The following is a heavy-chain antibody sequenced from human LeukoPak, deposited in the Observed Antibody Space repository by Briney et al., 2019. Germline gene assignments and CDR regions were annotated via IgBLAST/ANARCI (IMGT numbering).Heavy chain of an antibody. CDR1: GFTFSSYS. V-gene: IGHV3-21*01. CDR3: ARGQLLWFGEGYFDY. D-gene: IGHD3-10*01. Sequence: GGSLRLSCAASGFTFSSYSMNWVRQAPGKGLEWVSSISGTGSYIYYADSVKGRFTISRDNSKNTLYLQMNSLRAEDTAVYYCARGQLLWFGEGYFDYWGQGTLVTVSS. J-gene: IGHJ4*02. CDR2: ISGTGSYI.